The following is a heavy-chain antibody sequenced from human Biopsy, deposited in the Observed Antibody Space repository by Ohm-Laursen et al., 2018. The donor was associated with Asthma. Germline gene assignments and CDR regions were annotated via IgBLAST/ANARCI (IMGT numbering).Heavy chain of an antibody. CDR2: TYSGGST. CDR3: ARAYGGSFFSGSFDI. V-gene: IGHV3-53*01. Sequence: SLRLSCAASGFSFSDYYMTWMRQAPGKGLEWVSVTYSGGSTYYADSVKGRFTISRDNSKNTLSLQMNSLRAEDTAVYYCARAYGGSFFSGSFDIWGQGTMVTVSS. CDR1: GFSFSDYY. D-gene: IGHD4-23*01. J-gene: IGHJ3*02.